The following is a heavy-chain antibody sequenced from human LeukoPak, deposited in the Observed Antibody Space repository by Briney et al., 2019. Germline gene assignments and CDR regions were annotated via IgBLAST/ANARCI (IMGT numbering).Heavy chain of an antibody. D-gene: IGHD5-12*01. CDR2: TWYDGSEK. CDR3: ARDLIVATTNDALDI. V-gene: IGHV3-33*01. J-gene: IGHJ3*02. CDR1: GFTFSSYA. Sequence: GGSLRLSCAASGFTFSSYAMHWVRQAPGKGLEWVAVTWYDGSEKYYADSVKGRFTISRDNSKNTLYLQMNGLRAEDTAVYYCARDLIVATTNDALDIWGQGTMVTVSS.